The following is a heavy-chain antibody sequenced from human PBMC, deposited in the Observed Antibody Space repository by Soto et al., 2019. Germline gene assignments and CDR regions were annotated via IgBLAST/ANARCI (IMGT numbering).Heavy chain of an antibody. CDR1: GGTFSSYA. D-gene: IGHD2-2*01. J-gene: IGHJ6*02. CDR3: ASPLGDIVVVPAAKGYYYYYSMDV. Sequence: SVKVSCKASGGTFSSYAISWVRQAPGQGLEWMGGIIPIFGTANYAQKFQGRVTITADKSTSTAYMELSSLRSEDTAVYYCASPLGDIVVVPAAKGYYYYYSMDVWGQGTTVTVSS. V-gene: IGHV1-69*06. CDR2: IIPIFGTA.